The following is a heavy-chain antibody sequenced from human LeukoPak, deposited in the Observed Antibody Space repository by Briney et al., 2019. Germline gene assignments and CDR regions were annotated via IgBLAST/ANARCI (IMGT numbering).Heavy chain of an antibody. V-gene: IGHV1-24*01. CDR1: GYTLTELS. Sequence: ASVKVSCKVSGYTLTELSMHWVRQAPGKGLEWMGGFDPEDGETIYAQKFQGRVTMTEDTSTDTDYMELSSLRSEDTAVYYCATFLMVRGVIRPGLDYWGQGTLVTVSS. CDR2: FDPEDGET. CDR3: ATFLMVRGVIRPGLDY. D-gene: IGHD3-10*01. J-gene: IGHJ4*02.